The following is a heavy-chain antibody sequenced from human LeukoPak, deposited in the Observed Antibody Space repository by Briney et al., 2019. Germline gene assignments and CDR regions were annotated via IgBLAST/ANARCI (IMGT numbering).Heavy chain of an antibody. CDR1: GGPISSYY. V-gene: IGHV4-59*01. CDR3: ASQPYCGGDCSPPPPDY. CDR2: IYYSGST. Sequence: SETLSLTCSVFGGPISSYYWSWIRQPPGKGLEWIGYIYYSGSTKYSPSLKGRVSISIDTSKNQFSLRLRSVTAADTAVYFCASQPYCGGDCSPPPPDYWGQGTLVTVSS. J-gene: IGHJ4*02. D-gene: IGHD2-21*02.